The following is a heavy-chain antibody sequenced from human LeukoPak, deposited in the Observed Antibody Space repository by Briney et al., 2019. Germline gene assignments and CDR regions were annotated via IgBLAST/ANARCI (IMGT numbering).Heavy chain of an antibody. CDR1: GGTFSSYA. J-gene: IGHJ3*02. Sequence: ASVKVSCKASGGTFSSYAISWVRQAPGQGLEWMGGIIPIFGTANYAQKFQGRVTITTDESTGTAYMELSSLRSEDTAVYYCARPEYYDDAFDIWGQGTMVTVSS. D-gene: IGHD3-3*01. V-gene: IGHV1-69*05. CDR3: ARPEYYDDAFDI. CDR2: IIPIFGTA.